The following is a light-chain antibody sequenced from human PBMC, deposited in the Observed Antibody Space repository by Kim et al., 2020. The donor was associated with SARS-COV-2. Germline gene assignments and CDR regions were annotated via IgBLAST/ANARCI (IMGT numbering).Light chain of an antibody. V-gene: IGKV3-15*01. CDR2: DAS. CDR1: QSVHRN. J-gene: IGKJ4*01. CDR3: QQYEQWPFT. Sequence: EVVLTQSPATLSVSPGESVTLSCRASQSVHRNLAWYQQKPGQAPSLLIDDASTRATGIPARFSGSGSGTEFTLTISSLQPDDSAVYYCQQYEQWPFTCGGGTKLEI.